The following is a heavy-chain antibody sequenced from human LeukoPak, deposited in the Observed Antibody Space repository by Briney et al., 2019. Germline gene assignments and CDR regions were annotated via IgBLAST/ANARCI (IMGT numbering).Heavy chain of an antibody. D-gene: IGHD6-13*01. J-gene: IGHJ4*02. V-gene: IGHV3-48*02. CDR3: ARDGAAAGNDY. CDR1: GFTFSSYS. Sequence: GGSLRLSCAASGFTFSSYSMNWVRQAPGKGLEWVSYISSSSTIYYADSVKGRFTISRDNAKNSLYLQMNSLRDEDTAVYYCARDGAAAGNDYWGQGTLVTVSS. CDR2: ISSSSTI.